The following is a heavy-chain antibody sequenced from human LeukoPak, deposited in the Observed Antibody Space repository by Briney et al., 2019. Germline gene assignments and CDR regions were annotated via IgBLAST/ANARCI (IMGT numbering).Heavy chain of an antibody. CDR2: VSGRGDST. J-gene: IGHJ6*02. D-gene: IGHD6-19*01. V-gene: IGHV3-23*01. Sequence: PGGSLRLSCAASGFTFSSYAMSWVRQAPGKGLEWVSTVSGRGDSTYYADSVKGRSVKGRFTISRDNSKNMLYLQMNSLRAEDTAVYFCAKDLQGSSGYYDYYYYGMDVWGQGTTVTVSS. CDR3: AKDLQGSSGYYDYYYYGMDV. CDR1: GFTFSSYA.